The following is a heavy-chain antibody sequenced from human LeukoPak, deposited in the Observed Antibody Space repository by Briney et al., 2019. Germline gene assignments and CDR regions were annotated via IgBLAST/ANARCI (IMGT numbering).Heavy chain of an antibody. CDR3: AKKWGVGTTTLDYFDY. CDR2: ISGSGGST. CDR1: GFTFSNYA. Sequence: GGSLRLSCAASGFTFSNYAMSWVRQAPGKGLEWVSGISGSGGSTYYADSVKGRFTISRDNSKNTLYLQMNSLTDEDTAVYYCAKKWGVGTTTLDYFDYWGQGTLVTVSS. V-gene: IGHV3-23*01. J-gene: IGHJ4*02. D-gene: IGHD1-26*01.